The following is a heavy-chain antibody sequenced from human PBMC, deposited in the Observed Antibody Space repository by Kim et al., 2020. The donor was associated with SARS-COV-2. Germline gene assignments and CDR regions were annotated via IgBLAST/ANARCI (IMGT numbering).Heavy chain of an antibody. D-gene: IGHD6-6*01. V-gene: IGHV3-23*01. CDR1: GFTLSNYA. CDR2: ISGSGHTT. CDR3: AKDGEYVSSLSYFDY. Sequence: GGSLRLSCAASGFTLSNYAMSWVRQAPGKGLEWVSGISGSGHTTFYADSVKGRFTISRDNSKNTLYLQVNSLRAEDTAVYYCAKDGEYVSSLSYFDYWGQGTLVTVSS. J-gene: IGHJ4*02.